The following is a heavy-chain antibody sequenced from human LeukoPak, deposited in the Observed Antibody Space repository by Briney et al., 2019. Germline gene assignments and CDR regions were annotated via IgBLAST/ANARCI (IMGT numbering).Heavy chain of an antibody. D-gene: IGHD6-13*01. CDR2: ISSSSSDI. J-gene: IGHJ4*02. CDR1: GFTFSSYS. Sequence: GGSLRLFCAASGFTFSSYSMQWVRHAPGKAREWVSSISSSSSDIYYADSVKGRFTISRDNAKNSLYLQMNSLRAEDTAVYYCARDFRQQLVHKGDYWGQGTLVTVSS. V-gene: IGHV3-21*01. CDR3: ARDFRQQLVHKGDY.